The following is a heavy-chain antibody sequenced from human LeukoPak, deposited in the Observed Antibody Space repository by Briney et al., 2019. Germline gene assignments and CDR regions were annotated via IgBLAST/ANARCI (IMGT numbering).Heavy chain of an antibody. CDR1: GGSISSGGYY. V-gene: IGHV4-31*03. J-gene: IGHJ5*02. Sequence: PSETLSLTCTVSGGSISSGGYYWSWIRQHPGKGLEWIGYIYYSGSTYYNPSLKSRVTISVDTSKNQFSLKLSSVTAADTAVYYCARDRLGSGAISPWGQGTLVTVSS. CDR3: ARDRLGSGAISP. D-gene: IGHD6-19*01. CDR2: IYYSGST.